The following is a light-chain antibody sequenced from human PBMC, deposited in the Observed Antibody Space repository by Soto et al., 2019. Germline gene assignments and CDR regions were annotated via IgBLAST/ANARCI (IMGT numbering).Light chain of an antibody. CDR3: QQYGGSPPYT. Sequence: EIVLTQSPGTLSLSPGERATLSCRASRSISSTYLAWYQQKPGQAPRLLIYGASSSATGIPDRFSGSGSGTDFALTITRLEPEDVALYSCQQYGGSPPYTFGQGTKLEIK. J-gene: IGKJ2*01. CDR2: GAS. CDR1: RSISSTY. V-gene: IGKV3-20*01.